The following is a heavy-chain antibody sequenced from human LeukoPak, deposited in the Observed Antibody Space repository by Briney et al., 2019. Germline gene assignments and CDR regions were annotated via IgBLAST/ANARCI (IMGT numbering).Heavy chain of an antibody. V-gene: IGHV4-34*01. CDR2: INHSGST. CDR1: GGSFSRYY. Sequence: SETLSLTCAVYGGSFSRYYWSWVRQPPGKGLEWIGEINHSGSTNYNPSLKSRVTISVDTSKNQFSLKLSSVTAADTAVYYCARGPSPDYWGQGTPVTVSS. CDR3: ARGPSPDY. J-gene: IGHJ4*02.